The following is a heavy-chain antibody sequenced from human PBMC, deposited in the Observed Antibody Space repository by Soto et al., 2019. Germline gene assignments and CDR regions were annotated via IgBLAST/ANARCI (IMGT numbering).Heavy chain of an antibody. CDR2: FYYSGTT. J-gene: IGHJ6*03. Sequence: QVQLQESGPGLVKPSETLSLTCTVSGGSITNYYWSWIRQPPGKGLEWIGYFYYSGTTNYNPSLNSRVSMSVDTSKSQFSLRLSSVAAADTAVYYCARGRPNYYYYNMDVWGKGTTDTVSS. V-gene: IGHV4-59*08. CDR1: GGSITNYY. CDR3: ARGRPNYYYYNMDV.